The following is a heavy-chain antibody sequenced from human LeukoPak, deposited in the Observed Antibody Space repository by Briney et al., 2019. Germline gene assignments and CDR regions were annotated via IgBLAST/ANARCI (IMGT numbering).Heavy chain of an antibody. Sequence: ASVKVSCKASGYTFTSYGISWVRQAPGQGLEWMGWISAYNGNTNYAQKLQGRVTMTTDTSTSTAYMELRSLRSDDTAVYYCARGFNKHYDQGYYYYYMDVWGKGTTVTVSS. J-gene: IGHJ6*03. CDR2: ISAYNGNT. CDR3: ARGFNKHYDQGYYYYYMDV. CDR1: GYTFTSYG. D-gene: IGHD3-3*01. V-gene: IGHV1-18*01.